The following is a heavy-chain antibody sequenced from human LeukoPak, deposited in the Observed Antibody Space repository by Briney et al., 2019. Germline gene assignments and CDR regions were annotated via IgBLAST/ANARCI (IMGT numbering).Heavy chain of an antibody. V-gene: IGHV3-64*04. J-gene: IGHJ4*02. CDR3: AKRLSASDWFEVDY. CDR1: GFTFSSNA. D-gene: IGHD3-9*01. CDR2: ITSSGGST. Sequence: GGSLRLSCSASGFTFSSNAMHWVRQAPGKGLEYVSAITSSGGSTYYADSVKGRFTISRDNSKNTVHLQMDSLRAEDTAVYYCAKRLSASDWFEVDYWGQGTLVTVSS.